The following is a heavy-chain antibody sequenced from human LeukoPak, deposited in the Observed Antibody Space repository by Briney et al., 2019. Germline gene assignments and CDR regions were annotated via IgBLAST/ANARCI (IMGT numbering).Heavy chain of an antibody. Sequence: ASVKVSCKVSGYTLTELSMHWVRQAPGKGLEWMGGFDPEDGETIYAQKFQGRVTITADESTSTAYMELSSLRSEDTAVYYCARVPIVVVPAARSRYYYYGMDVWGQGTTVTVSS. V-gene: IGHV1-24*01. CDR2: FDPEDGET. CDR1: GYTLTELS. D-gene: IGHD2-2*01. J-gene: IGHJ6*02. CDR3: ARVPIVVVPAARSRYYYYGMDV.